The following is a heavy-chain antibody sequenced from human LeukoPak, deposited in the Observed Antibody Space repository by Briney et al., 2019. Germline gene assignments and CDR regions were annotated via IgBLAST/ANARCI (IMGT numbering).Heavy chain of an antibody. V-gene: IGHV4-59*08. CDR3: ARLNYCSSTSCYYFAFDI. Sequence: SETLSLTCTVSGGSISSYYWSWIRQPPGKGLEWIGYIYYSGSTNYNPSLKSRVTISVDTSKNQFSLKLSSVTAADTAVYYCARLNYCSSTSCYYFAFDIWGQGTMVTVSS. D-gene: IGHD2-2*01. CDR2: IYYSGST. CDR1: GGSISSYY. J-gene: IGHJ3*02.